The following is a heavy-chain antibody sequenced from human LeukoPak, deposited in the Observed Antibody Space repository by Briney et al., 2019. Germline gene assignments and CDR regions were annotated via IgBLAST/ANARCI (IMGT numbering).Heavy chain of an antibody. V-gene: IGHV4-38-2*02. J-gene: IGHJ4*02. CDR3: AREHCAGGYCYFLDY. CDR1: DYPISSGYF. D-gene: IGHD2/OR15-2a*01. Sequence: SETLSPTCAVSDYPISSGYFWGWIRQAPGQGLEWIATISHSGDTYFNPSLKSRTIVSIDTSKNQFSLKLTSVTAADTAVYYCAREHCAGGYCYFLDYWGQGTLVTVSS. CDR2: ISHSGDT.